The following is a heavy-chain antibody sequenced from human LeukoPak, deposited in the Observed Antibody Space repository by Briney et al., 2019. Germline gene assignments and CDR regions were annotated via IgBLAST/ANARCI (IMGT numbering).Heavy chain of an antibody. CDR3: AGWTYYYDSSGYNGDY. D-gene: IGHD3-22*01. CDR1: GFTFSSYA. Sequence: GGSLRLSCAASGFTFSSYAMSRVRQAPGKGLEWVSAISGSGGSTYYADSVKGRFTISRDNSKNTLYLQMNSLRAEDTAVYYCAGWTYYYDSSGYNGDYWGQGTLVTVSS. CDR2: ISGSGGST. V-gene: IGHV3-23*01. J-gene: IGHJ4*02.